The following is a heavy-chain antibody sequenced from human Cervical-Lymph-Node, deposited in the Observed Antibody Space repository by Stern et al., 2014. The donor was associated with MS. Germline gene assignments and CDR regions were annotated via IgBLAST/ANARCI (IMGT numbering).Heavy chain of an antibody. CDR3: ARDQLWNYYYGMDV. J-gene: IGHJ6*02. D-gene: IGHD5-18*01. Sequence: EVQLVESGGGLVKPGGSLRLSCAASGFTSNTYTMNWVRQAPGQGLEWVSSIGSSTKNVYYADSVKGRFTMSRDDTENSLYLQMNSLRVEDTAVYYCARDQLWNYYYGMDVWGQGTTVTVSS. CDR2: IGSSTKNV. V-gene: IGHV3-21*01. CDR1: GFTSNTYT.